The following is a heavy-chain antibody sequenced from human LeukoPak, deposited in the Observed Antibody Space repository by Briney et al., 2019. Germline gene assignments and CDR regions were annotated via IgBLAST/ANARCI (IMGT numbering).Heavy chain of an antibody. D-gene: IGHD6-19*01. J-gene: IGHJ4*02. CDR3: ARNSGWFRFDY. CDR2: IKSKTDGGTT. Sequence: PGGSLRLSCAASGFTFSNAWMNWVRQAPGKGLEWVGRIKSKTDGGTTDYAAPVKGRFTISRDNAKNSLYLQMNSLRAEDTAVYYCARNSGWFRFDYWGQGTLVTVSS. V-gene: IGHV3-15*07. CDR1: GFTFSNAW.